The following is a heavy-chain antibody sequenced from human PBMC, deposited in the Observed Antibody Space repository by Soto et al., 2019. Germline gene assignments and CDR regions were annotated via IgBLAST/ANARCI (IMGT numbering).Heavy chain of an antibody. V-gene: IGHV4-30-4*01. CDR3: ASSRKGYAVCDH. J-gene: IGHJ4*02. Sequence: QVQLQESGPGLVKPSQTLSLTCTVSGGSISSGDYYWSWIRQPPGKGLEWSGYIYYSGSTYYNPSLXRXXTIPVDTSKTQFSLKLSSVTAAATVVYYRASSRKGYAVCDHWGQGTLVTVSP. CDR2: IYYSGST. CDR1: GGSISSGDYY. D-gene: IGHD1-1*01.